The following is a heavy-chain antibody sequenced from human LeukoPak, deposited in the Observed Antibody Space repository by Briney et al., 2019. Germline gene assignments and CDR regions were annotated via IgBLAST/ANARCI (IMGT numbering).Heavy chain of an antibody. CDR1: GGSLNNYF. J-gene: IGHJ4*02. V-gene: IGHV4-34*01. CDR3: ARHYGSPFDY. D-gene: IGHD3-16*01. CDR2: INQSGST. Sequence: PSETLSLTCAIFGGSLNNYFWSWVRQPPGKGLEWIGEINQSGSTNYNPTLKSRVTISVDRSKNQFSLKLSSVTAADTAVYYCARHYGSPFDYWGQGTLVTVSS.